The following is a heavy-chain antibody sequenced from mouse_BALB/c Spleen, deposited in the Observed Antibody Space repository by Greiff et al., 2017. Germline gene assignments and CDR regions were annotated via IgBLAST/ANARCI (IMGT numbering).Heavy chain of an antibody. CDR3: ARGRDYDLYYYAMDY. CDR1: GFTFSSYT. V-gene: IGHV5-12-2*01. D-gene: IGHD2-4*01. J-gene: IGHJ4*01. CDR2: ISNGGGST. Sequence: EVMLVESGGGLVQPGGSLKLSCAASGFTFSSYTMSWVRQTPEKRLEWVAYISNGGGSTYYPDTVKGRFTISRDNAKNTLYLQMSSLKSEDTAMYYCARGRDYDLYYYAMDYWGQGTSVTVSS.